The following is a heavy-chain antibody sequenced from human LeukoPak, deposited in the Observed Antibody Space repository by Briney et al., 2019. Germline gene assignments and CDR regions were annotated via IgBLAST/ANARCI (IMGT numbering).Heavy chain of an antibody. D-gene: IGHD2-15*01. V-gene: IGHV1-46*01. J-gene: IGHJ5*02. Sequence: ASVKVSCKASGYTFTSYYMHWVRQAPGQGLEWMGIINPSGGSTSYAQKFQGRVTMTRDTSTSTVYMELSSLRSEDTAVYSCARDLGPVVAASHNWFDPWGQGTLVTVSS. CDR2: INPSGGST. CDR3: ARDLGPVVAASHNWFDP. CDR1: GYTFTSYY.